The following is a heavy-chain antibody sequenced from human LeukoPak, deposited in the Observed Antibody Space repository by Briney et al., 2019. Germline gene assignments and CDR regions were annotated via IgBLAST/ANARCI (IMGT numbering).Heavy chain of an antibody. J-gene: IGHJ6*02. V-gene: IGHV1-8*02. CDR3: ASAAVWSGYWNGGYCYYGMDV. D-gene: IGHD3-3*01. Sequence: GASVKVSCKASGGTFSSYAINWVRQATGQGLEWMGWMNPNSGNTGYAQKFQGRVTMTRNTSISTAYMELSSLRSEDTAVYYCASAAVWSGYWNGGYCYYGMDVWGQGTTVTVSS. CDR1: GGTFSSYA. CDR2: MNPNSGNT.